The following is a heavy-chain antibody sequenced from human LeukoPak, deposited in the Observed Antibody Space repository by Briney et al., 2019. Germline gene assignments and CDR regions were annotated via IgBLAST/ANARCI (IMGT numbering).Heavy chain of an antibody. CDR3: ARDLTHRRNYDNSGYQIVPAF. CDR1: GYTFTSYA. Sequence: ASVKVSCKASGYTFTSYAISWVRQAPGQGLEWMGWISAYNGHTKYVERFQGRVTMTTDTSTSTAYMELRSLRSDDTAVYYCARDLTHRRNYDNSGYQIVPAFWGQGTLVTVSS. V-gene: IGHV1-18*01. D-gene: IGHD3-22*01. CDR2: ISAYNGHT. J-gene: IGHJ4*02.